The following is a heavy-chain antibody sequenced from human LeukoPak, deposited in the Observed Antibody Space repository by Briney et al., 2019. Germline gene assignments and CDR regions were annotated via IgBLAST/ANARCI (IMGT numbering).Heavy chain of an antibody. CDR3: ARDKTFFGSSWLDY. Sequence: SVKVSCKASGGTFSSYAISWVRQAPGQGLEWMGGIIPIFGTANYAQKFQGRVTMTRDMSTSTVYMELSSLRSEDTAVYYCARDKTFFGSSWLDYWGQGTLVTVSS. V-gene: IGHV1-69*05. J-gene: IGHJ4*02. CDR1: GGTFSSYA. D-gene: IGHD6-13*01. CDR2: IIPIFGTA.